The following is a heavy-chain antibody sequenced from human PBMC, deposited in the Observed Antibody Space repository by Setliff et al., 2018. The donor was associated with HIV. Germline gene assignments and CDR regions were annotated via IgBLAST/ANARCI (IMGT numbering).Heavy chain of an antibody. CDR3: ARGGSRGSWYWDY. J-gene: IGHJ4*02. D-gene: IGHD6-13*01. Sequence: TLSLTCAVSGGSISSGGYSWSWIRQPPGKGLEWIGYIYHSGSTHYNPSLKSRVTISVDRSKNQFSLKLSSVTAADTAVYYCARGGSRGSWYWDYWGQGTLVTVSS. CDR2: IYHSGST. V-gene: IGHV4-30-2*01. CDR1: GGSISSGGYS.